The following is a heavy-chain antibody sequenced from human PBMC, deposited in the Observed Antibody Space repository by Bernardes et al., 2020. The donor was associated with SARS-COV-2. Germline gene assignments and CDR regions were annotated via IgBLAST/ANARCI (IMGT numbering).Heavy chain of an antibody. CDR2: INPSSGAT. CDR1: GYNFTPSY. CDR3: ASVTWSKYDEFDG. D-gene: IGHD3-16*01. V-gene: IGHV1-2*02. J-gene: IGHJ3*01. Sequence: ASVKVSCKASGYNFTPSYIHWVRQAPGQGLAWMGWINPSSGATEYAQKFQGRVTMTRDTSINTARMELRRLASDDRAIYYCASVTWSKYDEFDGWGQGTMGPVSS.